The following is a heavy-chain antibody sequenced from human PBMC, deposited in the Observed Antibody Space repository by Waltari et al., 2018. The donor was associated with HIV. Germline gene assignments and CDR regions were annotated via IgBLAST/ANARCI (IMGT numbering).Heavy chain of an antibody. CDR3: ARSYDYGGNPIYYGMDV. CDR1: GYTFTSYD. V-gene: IGHV1-8*01. CDR2: MNPNSGNT. D-gene: IGHD4-17*01. J-gene: IGHJ6*02. Sequence: QVQLVQSGAEVKKPGASVKVSCQASGYTFTSYDINCGRQATGQGLEWMGWMNPNSGNTGYAQKFQGRVTMTRNTSISTAYMELSSLRSEDTAVYYCARSYDYGGNPIYYGMDVWGQGTTVTVSS.